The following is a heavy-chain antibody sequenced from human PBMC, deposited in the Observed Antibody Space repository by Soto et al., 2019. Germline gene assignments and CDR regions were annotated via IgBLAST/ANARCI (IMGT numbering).Heavy chain of an antibody. V-gene: IGHV4-34*01. CDR3: ARYAPTEGIVVGSQGGFDP. CDR1: GGSFSGYY. D-gene: IGHD2-2*01. CDR2: INHSGST. Sequence: QVQLQQWGAGLLKPSETLSLTCAVYGGSFSGYYWSWIRQPPGKGLEWIGEINHSGSTNYNPSLKSRVTISVDTSKNQFSLKLSSVTAADTAVYYCARYAPTEGIVVGSQGGFDPWGQGTLVTVSS. J-gene: IGHJ5*02.